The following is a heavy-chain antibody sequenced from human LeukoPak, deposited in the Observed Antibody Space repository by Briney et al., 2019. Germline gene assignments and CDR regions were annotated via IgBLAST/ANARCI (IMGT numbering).Heavy chain of an antibody. CDR1: GYTFTGYY. J-gene: IGHJ4*02. Sequence: ASVTVSCKASGYTFTGYYMHWVRQAPGQGLEWMGWTNPNSGGTNYAQKFQGRVTMTRDTSISTAYMELSRLRSDDTAVYYCARSITMIVVDSHGGFDYWGQGTLVTVSS. CDR2: TNPNSGGT. D-gene: IGHD3-22*01. V-gene: IGHV1-2*02. CDR3: ARSITMIVVDSHGGFDY.